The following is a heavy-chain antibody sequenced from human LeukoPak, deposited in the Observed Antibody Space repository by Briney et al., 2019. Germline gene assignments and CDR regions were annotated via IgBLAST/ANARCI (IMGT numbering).Heavy chain of an antibody. Sequence: GASVKVSCKASGYTFTSYGISWVRQAPGQGLEWMGWISAYNGNTNYAQKLQGRVTMTTDTSTSTAYMELRSLRSDDTAVYYYARDSSRYDLTYFDYWGQGTLVTVSS. J-gene: IGHJ4*02. CDR1: GYTFTSYG. V-gene: IGHV1-18*01. D-gene: IGHD1-1*01. CDR2: ISAYNGNT. CDR3: ARDSSRYDLTYFDY.